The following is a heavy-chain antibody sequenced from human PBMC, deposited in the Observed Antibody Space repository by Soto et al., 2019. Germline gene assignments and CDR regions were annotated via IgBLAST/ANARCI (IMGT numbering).Heavy chain of an antibody. J-gene: IGHJ6*02. CDR3: ARGYGDYEGQFDYYYYGMDV. Sequence: PSETLSLTCTVYGGSISSYYWSWIRQPAGKXLEWIGRIYTSGSTNYNPSLKSRVTMSVDTSKNQFSLKLSSVTAADTAVYYCARGYGDYEGQFDYYYYGMDVWGQGTTVTVSS. D-gene: IGHD4-17*01. CDR1: GGSISSYY. V-gene: IGHV4-4*07. CDR2: IYTSGST.